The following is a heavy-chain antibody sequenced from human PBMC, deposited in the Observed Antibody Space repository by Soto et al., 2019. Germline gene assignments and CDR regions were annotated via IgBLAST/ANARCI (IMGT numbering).Heavy chain of an antibody. CDR2: IKYDSGEI. D-gene: IGHD1-1*01. CDR3: AAWPFSHWFDY. V-gene: IGHV3-7*05. CDR1: GFPFSNYW. J-gene: IGHJ4*02. Sequence: DVMLVESGGGLVQPGGSLRLSCAGSGFPFSNYWMGWVRQAPGKGPQWVGNIKYDSGEINFADSDSVRGRFAISRDNAKQTLFLQLNRLTVEDTGVYYCAAWPFSHWFDYWGQGTLVTVSS.